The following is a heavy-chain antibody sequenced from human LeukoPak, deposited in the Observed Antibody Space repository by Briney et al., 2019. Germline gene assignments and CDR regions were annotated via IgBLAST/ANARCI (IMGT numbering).Heavy chain of an antibody. CDR3: ARHVDSGWYRGLDI. V-gene: IGHV4-34*01. D-gene: IGHD6-19*01. CDR1: GGSFSGYY. CDR2: INHSGST. Sequence: SETLSLTCAVYGGSFSGYYWSWIRQPPGKGLEWIGEINHSGSTNYNPSLKSRVTISVDTSKNQFSLKLSSVTAADTAVYYCARHVDSGWYRGLDIWGQGTMVTVSS. J-gene: IGHJ3*02.